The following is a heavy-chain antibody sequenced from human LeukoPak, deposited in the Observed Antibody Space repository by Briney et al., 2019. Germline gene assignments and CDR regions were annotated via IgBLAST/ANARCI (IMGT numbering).Heavy chain of an antibody. V-gene: IGHV4-31*03. CDR3: ARGSGVVVIDWFDP. CDR2: IYYSGST. Sequence: ASETLSLTCTVSGGSISSGGYYWSWIRQHPEKGLEWIGYIYYSGSTYYNPSLKSRVTISVDTSKNQFSLKLSSVTAADTAVYYCARGSGVVVIDWFDPWGQGTLVTVSS. CDR1: GGSISSGGYY. D-gene: IGHD3-22*01. J-gene: IGHJ5*02.